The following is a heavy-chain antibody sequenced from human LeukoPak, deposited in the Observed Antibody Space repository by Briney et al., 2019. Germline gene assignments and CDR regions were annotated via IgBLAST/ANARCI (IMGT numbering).Heavy chain of an antibody. J-gene: IGHJ4*02. Sequence: ASVKVSCKASGYTFSSYGISWVRQAPGQGLEWMGWISPYNGNTNYRQKLQGRVTMTTDTSTSTAYMDLRSLRSDDTAIYYCARDSPDGSGTYYNDSPDYWGQGTLVTVSS. CDR2: ISPYNGNT. V-gene: IGHV1-18*01. D-gene: IGHD3-10*01. CDR1: GYTFSSYG. CDR3: ARDSPDGSGTYYNDSPDY.